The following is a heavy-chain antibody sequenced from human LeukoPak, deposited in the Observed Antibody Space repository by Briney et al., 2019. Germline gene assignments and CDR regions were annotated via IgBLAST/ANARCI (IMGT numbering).Heavy chain of an antibody. D-gene: IGHD3-9*01. V-gene: IGHV3-23*01. J-gene: IGHJ5*02. Sequence: PGGSLRLSCAASGFTFSSYAMSWVRQAPGKGLEWVSAISGSGGSTYYADSVKGRFTISRDNSKNTLCLQMNSLRAEDTAVYYCAKEFKGYDILTGYSTSGGFDPWGQGTLVTVSS. CDR2: ISGSGGST. CDR3: AKEFKGYDILTGYSTSGGFDP. CDR1: GFTFSSYA.